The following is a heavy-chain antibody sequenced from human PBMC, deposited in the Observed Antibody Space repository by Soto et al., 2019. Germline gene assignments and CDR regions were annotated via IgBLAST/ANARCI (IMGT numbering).Heavy chain of an antibody. V-gene: IGHV4-59*01. CDR1: GGSISSYY. CDR2: IYYSGST. CDR3: ARDGSRFLETTQNWFDP. Sequence: SETLSLTCTVSGGSISSYYWSWIRQPPGKGLEWIGYIYYSGSTNYNPSLKSRVTISVDTSKNQFSLKLSSVTAADTAVYYCARDGSRFLETTQNWFDPWGQGTLVTVSS. D-gene: IGHD3-3*01. J-gene: IGHJ5*02.